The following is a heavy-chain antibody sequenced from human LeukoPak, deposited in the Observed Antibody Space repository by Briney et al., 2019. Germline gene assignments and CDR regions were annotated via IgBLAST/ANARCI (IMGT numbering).Heavy chain of an antibody. CDR3: ARHGRLLWFGEPTGLFDY. Sequence: ASVKVSCKASGDTFTGYYMHWVRQAPGQGLEWMGWINPNSGVTNYAQKFQGRVTMTRDTSISTAYMELSRLRSEDTAVYYCARHGRLLWFGEPTGLFDYWGQGTLITVSS. V-gene: IGHV1-2*02. CDR1: GDTFTGYY. J-gene: IGHJ4*02. CDR2: INPNSGVT. D-gene: IGHD3-10*01.